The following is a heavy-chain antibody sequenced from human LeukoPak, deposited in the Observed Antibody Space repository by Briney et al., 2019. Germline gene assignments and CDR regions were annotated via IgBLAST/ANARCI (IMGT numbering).Heavy chain of an antibody. J-gene: IGHJ4*02. V-gene: IGHV3-9*01. Sequence: GRSLRLSCAASGFTFDDYAMHWVRQAPGKGLEWDSGISWNSGSIGYADSVKGRFTISRDSAKNSLYLQMNSLRAEDTALYYCAKVGDSSSWHIDYWGQGTLVTVSS. D-gene: IGHD6-13*01. CDR3: AKVGDSSSWHIDY. CDR2: ISWNSGSI. CDR1: GFTFDDYA.